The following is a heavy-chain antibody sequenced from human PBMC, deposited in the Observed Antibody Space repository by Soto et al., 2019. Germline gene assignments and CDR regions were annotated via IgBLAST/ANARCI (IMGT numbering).Heavy chain of an antibody. CDR2: IKQDGSEK. CDR1: GFTFSSYW. CDR3: AREQNYYYYDSSGYYYSSAFDI. D-gene: IGHD3-22*01. J-gene: IGHJ3*02. Sequence: GGSLRLSCAASGFTFSSYWMSWVRQAPGKGLEWVANIKQDGSEKYYVDSVKGRFTISRDNAKNSRYLQMNSLRAEDTAVYYCAREQNYYYYDSSGYYYSSAFDIWGQGTMVTVSS. V-gene: IGHV3-7*05.